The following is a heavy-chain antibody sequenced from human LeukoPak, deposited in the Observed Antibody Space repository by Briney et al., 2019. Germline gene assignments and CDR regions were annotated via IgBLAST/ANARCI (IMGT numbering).Heavy chain of an antibody. D-gene: IGHD3-3*01. Sequence: ASVKVSCKSSGDTFIGDHIHWVRQATGQGLEWMGWMNPNSGNTGYAQKFQGRVTITRDTSASTAYMELSSLRSEDMAVYYCARARRSGYSSYFDYWGQGTLVTVSS. J-gene: IGHJ4*02. CDR2: MNPNSGNT. V-gene: IGHV1-8*03. CDR3: ARARRSGYSSYFDY. CDR1: GDTFIGDH.